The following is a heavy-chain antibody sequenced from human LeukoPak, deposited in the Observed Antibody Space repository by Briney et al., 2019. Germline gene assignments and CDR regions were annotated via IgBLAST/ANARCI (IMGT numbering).Heavy chain of an antibody. CDR1: GFTFSSYG. CDR3: AKPSTVDRRFDY. CDR2: ISYDGSNK. J-gene: IGHJ4*02. V-gene: IGHV3-30*18. Sequence: GGSLRLSCAASGFTFSSYGMHWVRQAPGKGLEWVAVISYDGSNKYYADSVKGRFTISRDNSKNTLYLQMSSLRAEDTAVYYCAKPSTVDRRFDYWGQGTLVTVSS. D-gene: IGHD4-17*01.